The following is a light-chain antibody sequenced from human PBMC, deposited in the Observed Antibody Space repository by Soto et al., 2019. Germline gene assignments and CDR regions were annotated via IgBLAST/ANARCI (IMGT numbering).Light chain of an antibody. Sequence: QSVLTQPASVSGSPGQSITISCTGTSSDVGGYTYVSWYQQHPGKAPELMIYEVSNRPSGVSNRFSGSKSVHTASLTISGLQAEDEADYYCSSYTSSSTPYVFGTGTKLTVL. CDR2: EVS. V-gene: IGLV2-14*01. CDR3: SSYTSSSTPYV. J-gene: IGLJ1*01. CDR1: SSDVGGYTY.